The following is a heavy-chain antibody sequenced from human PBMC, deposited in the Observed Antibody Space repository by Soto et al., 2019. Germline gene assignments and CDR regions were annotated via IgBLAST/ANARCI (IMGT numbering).Heavy chain of an antibody. Sequence: KFQGRVTITRDTSASTAYMELSSLRSEDTAVYYCARGYGSGSYNWFDPWGQGTLVTVSS. CDR3: ARGYGSGSYNWFDP. D-gene: IGHD3-10*01. V-gene: IGHV1-3*01. J-gene: IGHJ5*02.